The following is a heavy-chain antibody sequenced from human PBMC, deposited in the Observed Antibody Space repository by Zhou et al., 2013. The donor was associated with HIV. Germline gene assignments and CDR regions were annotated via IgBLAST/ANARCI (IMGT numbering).Heavy chain of an antibody. V-gene: IGHV1-69*01. CDR1: GFTFTDNY. Sequence: QVHLVQSGAEVKKPGASVRVSCQTSGFTFTDNYVHWVRQAPGQGLEWMGGIIPIFDTANYAQKFQGRVTISADESTTTAYMELSSLRSEDTAMYYCAREWDHFGDYYFDYWGQGTLVTVSS. D-gene: IGHD4-17*01. CDR2: IIPIFDTA. CDR3: AREWDHFGDYYFDY. J-gene: IGHJ4*02.